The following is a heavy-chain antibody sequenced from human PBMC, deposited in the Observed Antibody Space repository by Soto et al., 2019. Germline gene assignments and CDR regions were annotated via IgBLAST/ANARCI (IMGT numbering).Heavy chain of an antibody. CDR2: IRGDRSST. CDR3: ARSKIGSTYGYWDY. J-gene: IGHJ4*02. CDR1: GFTFSSYW. V-gene: IGHV3-74*01. Sequence: GGSLRLSCAASGFTFSSYWVHWVRQAPGKGLVWVSRIRGDRSSTNYADSVKGRFTISGDNAKNTVYLQMNSLRAEETAVYYCARSKIGSTYGYWDYWGQGILVTVSS. D-gene: IGHD5-18*01.